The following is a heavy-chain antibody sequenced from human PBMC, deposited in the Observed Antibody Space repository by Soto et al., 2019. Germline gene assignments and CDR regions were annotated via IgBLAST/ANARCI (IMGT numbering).Heavy chain of an antibody. V-gene: IGHV4-39*02. CDR2: IDYRGTI. J-gene: IGHJ5*02. Sequence: SLTCTVSGGSIATSSYFWAWIRRPPGKGLEWIGSIDYRGTIYNNPSLKSRVTISVDTSKNHFSLKLDSVTAADTALYYCSRRAPEGFDPWGQGTMVTVYS. CDR3: SRRAPEGFDP. CDR1: GGSIATSSYF.